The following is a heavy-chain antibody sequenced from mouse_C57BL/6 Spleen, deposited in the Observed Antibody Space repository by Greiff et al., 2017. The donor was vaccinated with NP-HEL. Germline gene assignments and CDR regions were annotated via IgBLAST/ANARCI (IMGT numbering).Heavy chain of an antibody. CDR2: IYPGNSDT. CDR1: GYTFTSYW. CDR3: TSYYGSSYGWYFDV. Sequence: EVQLQQSGTVLARPGASVKMSCKTSGYTFTSYWMHWVKQRPGQGLEWIGAIYPGNSDTSYNQKFKGKAKLTAVTSASTAYMELSSLTNEDSAVYYCTSYYGSSYGWYFDVWGTGTTVTVSS. J-gene: IGHJ1*03. D-gene: IGHD1-1*01. V-gene: IGHV1-5*01.